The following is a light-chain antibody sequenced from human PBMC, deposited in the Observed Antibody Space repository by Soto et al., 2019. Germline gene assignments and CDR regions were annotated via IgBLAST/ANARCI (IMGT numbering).Light chain of an antibody. Sequence: SVLTQPPSATGPPGQSVTISCTGTKNDIGVYDFVSWYQHHPGKAPRLIIYEVVQRPSGVPDRFSGSKSGNTASLTVSGLQAADDADYFCKSYAGSNTYVFGSGTKVTVL. CDR3: KSYAGSNTYV. CDR2: EVV. V-gene: IGLV2-8*01. CDR1: KNDIGVYDF. J-gene: IGLJ1*01.